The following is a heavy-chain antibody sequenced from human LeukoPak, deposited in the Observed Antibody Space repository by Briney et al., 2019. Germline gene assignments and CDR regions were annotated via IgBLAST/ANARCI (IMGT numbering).Heavy chain of an antibody. CDR2: IYSGGST. CDR1: GFTFSSYA. V-gene: IGHV3-66*01. D-gene: IGHD1-7*01. J-gene: IGHJ6*02. CDR3: AKDSRYNWNYSYYYYGMDV. Sequence: GGSLSLSCAASGFTFSSYAMSWVRQAPGKGLEWVSVIYSGGSTYYADSVKGRFTISRDNSKNTLYLQMNSLRAEDTAVYYCAKDSRYNWNYSYYYYGMDVWGQGTTVTVSS.